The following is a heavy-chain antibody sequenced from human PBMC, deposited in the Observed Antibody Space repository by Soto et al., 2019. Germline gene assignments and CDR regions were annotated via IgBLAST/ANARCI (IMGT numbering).Heavy chain of an antibody. D-gene: IGHD3-16*01. Sequence: QVQLVESGGGVVQPGRSLRLSCAASGFTYGMHWVRQAPGKGLEWVAVTWYDGSNKYYADSVKGRFTISRDNSKNTLYLQMNSLRAEETAVYYCALGGGGAIRRSYFDYWGQGTLVTVSS. J-gene: IGHJ4*02. CDR1: GFTYG. CDR2: TWYDGSNK. CDR3: ALGGGGAIRRSYFDY. V-gene: IGHV3-33*01.